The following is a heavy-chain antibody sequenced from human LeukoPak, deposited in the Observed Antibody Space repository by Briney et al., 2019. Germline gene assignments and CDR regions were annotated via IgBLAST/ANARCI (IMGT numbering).Heavy chain of an antibody. CDR1: GFTFSSYS. CDR3: ARSGVEEYQLPIDY. CDR2: ISSSSSTI. Sequence: GGSLRLSCAASGFTFSSYSINWVRQAPGKGLEWVSYISSSSSTIYYADSVKGRFTISRDNAKNSLYLQMNSLRAEDTDVYYCARSGVEEYQLPIDYWGQGTLVTVSS. D-gene: IGHD2-2*01. V-gene: IGHV3-48*04. J-gene: IGHJ4*02.